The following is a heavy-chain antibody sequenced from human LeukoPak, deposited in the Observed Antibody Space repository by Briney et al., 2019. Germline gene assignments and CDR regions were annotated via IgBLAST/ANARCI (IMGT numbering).Heavy chain of an antibody. CDR3: AKDREYDDSCDYNG. CDR1: GFTFSDYW. V-gene: IGHV3-74*03. CDR2: IDNAGSIT. Sequence: GGSLRLSCAASGFTFSDYWIHWVRQAPGKGLVWVSRIDNAGSITTYADSVKGRFTISRDNAENTLYLQMNSLRVEDTAVYYCAKDREYDDSCDYNGWGQGTLVTVSS. D-gene: IGHD3-22*01. J-gene: IGHJ4*02.